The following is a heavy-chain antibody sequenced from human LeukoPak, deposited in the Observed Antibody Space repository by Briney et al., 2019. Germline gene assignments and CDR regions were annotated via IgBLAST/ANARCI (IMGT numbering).Heavy chain of an antibody. J-gene: IGHJ5*02. CDR1: GXXXSRSA. V-gene: IGHV1-58*02. CDR3: AAETYSDSCCWFDP. CDR2: IVVGRGET. D-gene: IGHD2-21*02. Sequence: SVKVSCKTXGXXXSRSAIQWVRQARGQPLEWIGWIVVGRGETKYAQKLQGRVTITGDLSTSTAYMELSSLRSEDTAVYYCAAETYSDSCCWFDPWGQGTLVTVSS.